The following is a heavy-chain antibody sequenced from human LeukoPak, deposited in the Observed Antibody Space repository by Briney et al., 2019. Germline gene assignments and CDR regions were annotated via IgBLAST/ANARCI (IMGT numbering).Heavy chain of an antibody. J-gene: IGHJ6*03. CDR2: VSGSGGAT. V-gene: IGHV3-23*01. CDR3: AKNRGGTYKYYMDV. Sequence: GGSLRLSCAASGFTFNNYAMSWVRQAPGMGLEWLSYVSGSGGATYYAASVKGRFTISRDNSKNTVYLQMGSLRAEDTAVYYCAKNRGGTYKYYMDVWGNGTAVTVSS. D-gene: IGHD1-1*01. CDR1: GFTFNNYA.